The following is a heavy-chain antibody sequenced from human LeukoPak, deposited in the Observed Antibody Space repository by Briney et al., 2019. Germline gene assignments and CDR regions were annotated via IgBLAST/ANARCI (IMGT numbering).Heavy chain of an antibody. J-gene: IGHJ4*02. Sequence: GGSLRLSCAASGFTFSSYVMSWVRQAPGKGLEWVSAISGSGGSTYYADSVKGRFTISRDNSKNTLYLQMNSLRAEDTAVYYCAKFDSSSWFYFDYWGQGTLVTVSS. D-gene: IGHD6-13*01. CDR2: ISGSGGST. CDR1: GFTFSSYV. V-gene: IGHV3-23*01. CDR3: AKFDSSSWFYFDY.